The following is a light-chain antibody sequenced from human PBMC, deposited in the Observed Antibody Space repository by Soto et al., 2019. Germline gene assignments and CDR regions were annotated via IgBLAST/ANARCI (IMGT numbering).Light chain of an antibody. CDR2: DAS. V-gene: IGKV3-11*01. CDR1: QXVSTY. J-gene: IGKJ5*01. Sequence: DIVLTQSPATLSLSPGERXTXXXXASQXVSTYLAWYQQKPGQAPRLLIYDASRRASGIPARFSGSGSGTDFTLTISSLEPEDXXXYYXQXSXXWTPPITFGQGTRLEIK. CDR3: QXSXXWTPPIT.